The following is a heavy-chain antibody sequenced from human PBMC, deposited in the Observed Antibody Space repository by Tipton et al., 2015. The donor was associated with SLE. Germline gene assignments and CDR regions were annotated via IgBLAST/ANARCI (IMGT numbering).Heavy chain of an antibody. D-gene: IGHD6-13*01. Sequence: QLVQSGAEVKKPGASVKVSCKASRYTFTSYDINWVRQATGQGLEWMGWMNPNSGNTGYAQKFQGRVTMTRNSTISTAYMELSSLRSEDTAVYYCARVGPYSSSWYGDAFDIWGQGTMVTVSS. V-gene: IGHV1-8*01. CDR2: MNPNSGNT. CDR1: RYTFTSYD. CDR3: ARVGPYSSSWYGDAFDI. J-gene: IGHJ3*02.